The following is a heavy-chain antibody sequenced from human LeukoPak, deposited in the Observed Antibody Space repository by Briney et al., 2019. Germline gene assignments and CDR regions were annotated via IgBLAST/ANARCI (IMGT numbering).Heavy chain of an antibody. J-gene: IGHJ4*02. D-gene: IGHD3-10*01. V-gene: IGHV3-30*02. CDR2: IWYDGSNK. Sequence: QSGGSLRLSCAASGFTFSSYGMHWVRQAPGKGLEWVAVIWYDGSNKYYADSVKGRFTISRDNSKNTLYLQMNSLRAEDTAVYYCAKFGSGAVEIDYWGQGTLVTVSS. CDR3: AKFGSGAVEIDY. CDR1: GFTFSSYG.